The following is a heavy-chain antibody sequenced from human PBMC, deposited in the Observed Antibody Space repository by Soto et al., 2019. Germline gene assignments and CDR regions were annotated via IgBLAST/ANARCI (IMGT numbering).Heavy chain of an antibody. CDR1: GGSISSYY. CDR2: IYYSGST. CDR3: ARASFPTGSGYYSTPFDY. V-gene: IGHV4-59*01. J-gene: IGHJ4*02. Sequence: PSETLSLTCTVSGGSISSYYWSWIRQPPGKGLEWIGYIYYSGSTNYNPSLKSRVTISVDTSKNQFSLKLSSVTAADTAVYYCARASFPTGSGYYSTPFDYWGQGTLVTVSS. D-gene: IGHD3-22*01.